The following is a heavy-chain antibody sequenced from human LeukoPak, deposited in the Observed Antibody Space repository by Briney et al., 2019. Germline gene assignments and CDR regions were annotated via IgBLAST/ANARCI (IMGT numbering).Heavy chain of an antibody. V-gene: IGHV1-69*13. CDR1: GGTFSSYA. J-gene: IGHJ4*02. D-gene: IGHD2-2*01. CDR2: IIPIFDTA. Sequence: ASVKVSCKASGGTFSSYAISWVRQAPGQGLEWMGGIIPIFDTANYAQKFQGRVTITADESPSTASMELSSLRCEDTAVYYCARVRGGDCSSTSCSYWRFDYWGRGTLVTVSS. CDR3: ARVRGGDCSSTSCSYWRFDY.